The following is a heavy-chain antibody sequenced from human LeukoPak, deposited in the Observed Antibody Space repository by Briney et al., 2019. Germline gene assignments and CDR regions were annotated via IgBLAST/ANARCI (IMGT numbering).Heavy chain of an antibody. CDR1: GGSFSGYY. CDR2: INHSGST. Sequence: KPSETLSLTCAVYGGSFSGYYWSWIRQPPGKGLEWIGEINHSGSTNYNPSLKSRVTISVDTSKNQFSLKLSSVTAADTAVYYCARYVLRYFDWLLTGDYFDYWGQGTLVTVSS. V-gene: IGHV4-34*01. CDR3: ARYVLRYFDWLLTGDYFDY. J-gene: IGHJ4*02. D-gene: IGHD3-9*01.